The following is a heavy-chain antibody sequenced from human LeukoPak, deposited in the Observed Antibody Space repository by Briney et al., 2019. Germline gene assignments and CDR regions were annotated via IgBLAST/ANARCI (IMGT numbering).Heavy chain of an antibody. CDR3: AKGNIVVVPAASSDAFDI. CDR1: GITFSSYA. Sequence: GGSLRLSCAASGITFSSYAMSWVRQAPGKGLEWVSGISGSGGSTYYAGSVKGRVAISRDNSKNTLYLQMNSLRAEDTAVYYCAKGNIVVVPAASSDAFDIWGQGTMVTVSS. V-gene: IGHV3-23*01. D-gene: IGHD2-2*01. CDR2: ISGSGGST. J-gene: IGHJ3*02.